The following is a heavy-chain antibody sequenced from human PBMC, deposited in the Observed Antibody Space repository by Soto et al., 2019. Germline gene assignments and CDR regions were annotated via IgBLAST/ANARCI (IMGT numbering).Heavy chain of an antibody. D-gene: IGHD6-19*01. V-gene: IGHV3-74*01. CDR2: INSDGSST. J-gene: IGHJ4*02. CDR3: AREWLGMGGDY. CDR1: GFTFSSYW. Sequence: GESLKISCAASGFTFSSYWMHWVRQAPGKGLVWVSRINSDGSSTSYADSVKGRFTISRDNAKNTLYLQMNSLRAEDTAVYYCAREWLGMGGDYWGQGTLVTVSS.